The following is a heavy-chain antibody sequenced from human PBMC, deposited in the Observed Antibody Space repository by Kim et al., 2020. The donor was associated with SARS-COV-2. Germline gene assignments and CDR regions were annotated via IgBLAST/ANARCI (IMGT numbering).Heavy chain of an antibody. Sequence: GNTNYAQKLQGRVTMTTDTSTSTAYIELRSLRSDDTAVYYCASDVGATDYWGQGTLVTVSS. V-gene: IGHV1-18*01. J-gene: IGHJ4*02. D-gene: IGHD1-26*01. CDR2: GNT. CDR3: ASDVGATDY.